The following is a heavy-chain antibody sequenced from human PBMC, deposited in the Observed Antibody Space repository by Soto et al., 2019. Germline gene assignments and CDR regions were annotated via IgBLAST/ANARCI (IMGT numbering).Heavy chain of an antibody. CDR2: ISAYNGNT. Sequence: ASVKVSCKASGYTFTSYGISWVRQAPGQGLEWMGWISAYNGNTNYAQKLQGRVTMTTDTSTSTAYMELRSLRSDDTAVYYCARDPANIVVVPAARRRGFDHWGQGTLVTVSS. CDR3: ARDPANIVVVPAARRRGFDH. V-gene: IGHV1-18*01. D-gene: IGHD2-2*01. CDR1: GYTFTSYG. J-gene: IGHJ4*02.